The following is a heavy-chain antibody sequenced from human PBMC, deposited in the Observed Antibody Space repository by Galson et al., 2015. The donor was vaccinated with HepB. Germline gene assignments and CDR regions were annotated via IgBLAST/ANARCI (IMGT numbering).Heavy chain of an antibody. V-gene: IGHV3-21*01. CDR3: ARDADYGDYPHGFDY. CDR1: GFTFSSYS. D-gene: IGHD4-17*01. Sequence: SLRLSCAASGFTFSSYSMNWARQAPGKGLEWVSSISSSSSYIYYADSVKGRFTISRDNAKNSLYLQMNSLRAEDTAVYYCARDADYGDYPHGFDYWGQGTLVTVSS. J-gene: IGHJ4*02. CDR2: ISSSSSYI.